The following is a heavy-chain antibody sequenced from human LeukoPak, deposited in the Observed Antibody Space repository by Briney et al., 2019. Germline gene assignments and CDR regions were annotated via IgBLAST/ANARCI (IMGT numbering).Heavy chain of an antibody. CDR3: ARDGTAAGLYFYL. V-gene: IGHV3-7*01. D-gene: IGHD6-13*01. Sequence: GGSLRLSCEVSGFTFTDYWMNWVRQAPGKGPEWVASIRQDGSEKTYVDSVKGRFTISRDNTKNSLSLQLNSLRAEDTAVYYCARDGTAAGLYFYLWGQGTLVTVSS. J-gene: IGHJ4*01. CDR2: IRQDGSEK. CDR1: GFTFTDYW.